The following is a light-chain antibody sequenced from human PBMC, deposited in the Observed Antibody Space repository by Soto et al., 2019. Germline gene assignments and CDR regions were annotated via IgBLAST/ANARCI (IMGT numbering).Light chain of an antibody. CDR3: QQYGSLSWT. CDR2: GAS. CDR1: QNVDSNY. J-gene: IGKJ1*01. Sequence: EIVLTQSLCTLSLSPGQRATLSCRASQNVDSNYLAWYQQKPGQAPRIXIFGASGRATGIPDRFSGSGSGTDFNLTISRLETEDFAVYYCQQYGSLSWTFGQGTKVDIK. V-gene: IGKV3-20*01.